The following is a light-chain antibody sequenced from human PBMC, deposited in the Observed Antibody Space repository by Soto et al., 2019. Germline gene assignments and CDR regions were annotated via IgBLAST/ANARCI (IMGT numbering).Light chain of an antibody. CDR2: AAS. V-gene: IGKV1-39*01. CDR1: QSISNN. J-gene: IGKJ4*01. Sequence: DMEMTQSPSSLSASVGDRVTITCRASQSISNNLNWYQHKPGKVPKLLIYAASSLQSGVPTRFSGSGSGTDFTLTINSLQPEDFATYYCQQNYGTPLTFGGGTKIEIK. CDR3: QQNYGTPLT.